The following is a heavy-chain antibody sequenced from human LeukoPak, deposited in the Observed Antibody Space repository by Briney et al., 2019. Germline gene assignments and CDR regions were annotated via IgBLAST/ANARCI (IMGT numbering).Heavy chain of an antibody. Sequence: PGGSLRLSCAASGFTFSSYAMSWVRQAPGEGLEGVSGISGSGGCTYYVESVKGRFTISRDNSKNKLYLQMNSLRAEDTAVYYCAKNKIYSNYPFDYWGQGTLVTVSS. V-gene: IGHV3-23*01. D-gene: IGHD4-11*01. CDR2: ISGSGGCT. CDR1: GFTFSSYA. J-gene: IGHJ4*02. CDR3: AKNKIYSNYPFDY.